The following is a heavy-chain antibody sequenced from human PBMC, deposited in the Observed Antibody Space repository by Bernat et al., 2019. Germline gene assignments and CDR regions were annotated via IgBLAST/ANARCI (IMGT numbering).Heavy chain of an antibody. CDR1: GFTFSNYW. CDR2: ISSDGSTT. CDR3: ARHYLAFDI. Sequence: EVQLVESRGGFVQPGGSLRLSCAASGFTFSNYWMHWVRQAPGKGLVWVSRISSDGSTTSYADSVKGRFTISRDNAKNTLFLQMNSLRAEDTAVYYCARHYLAFDIWGQGTMVTVSS. J-gene: IGHJ3*02. D-gene: IGHD1-26*01. V-gene: IGHV3-74*01.